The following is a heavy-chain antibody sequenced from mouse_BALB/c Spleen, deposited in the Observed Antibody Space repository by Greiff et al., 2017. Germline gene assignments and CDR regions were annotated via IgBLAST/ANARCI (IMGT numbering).Heavy chain of an antibody. D-gene: IGHD1-2*01. V-gene: IGHV2-4-1*01. J-gene: IGHJ2*01. CDR1: GFSLTSYG. CDR3: ASSLLRLGGVFDY. CDR2: IWSGGST. Sequence: VQLVESGPGLVQPSQSLSITCTVSGFSLTSYGVHWVRQSPGKGLEWLGVIWSGGSTDYNAAFISRLSISKDNSKSQVFFKMNSLQADDTAIYYCASSLLRLGGVFDYWGQGTTLTVSS.